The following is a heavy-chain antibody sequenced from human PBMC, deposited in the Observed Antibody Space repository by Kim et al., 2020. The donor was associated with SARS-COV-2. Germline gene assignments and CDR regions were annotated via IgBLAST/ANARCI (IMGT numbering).Heavy chain of an antibody. CDR3: ARDTNYYGSGSYLGGFDP. CDR1: GGSISSYY. J-gene: IGHJ5*02. CDR2: IYYSGST. D-gene: IGHD3-10*01. Sequence: SETLSLTCTVSGGSISSYYWSWIRQPPGKGLEWIGYIYYSGSTNYNPSLKSRVTISVDTSKNQFSLKLSSVTAADTAVYYCARDTNYYGSGSYLGGFDPWGQGTLVTVSS. V-gene: IGHV4-59*01.